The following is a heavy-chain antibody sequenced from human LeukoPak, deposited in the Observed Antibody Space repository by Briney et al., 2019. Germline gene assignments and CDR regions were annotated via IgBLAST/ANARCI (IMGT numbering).Heavy chain of an antibody. CDR1: GFIFSNYW. Sequence: PGGSLRLSCEASGFIFSNYWMSWVRQAPGKGLEWVANIKQDGSVKYYVDSVKGRFTISRDNAKNSLYLQMNSLRAEDTAVYYCARDGDYYDSSGYYYPPDYWGQGTLVTASS. CDR2: IKQDGSVK. J-gene: IGHJ4*02. V-gene: IGHV3-7*01. D-gene: IGHD3-22*01. CDR3: ARDGDYYDSSGYYYPPDY.